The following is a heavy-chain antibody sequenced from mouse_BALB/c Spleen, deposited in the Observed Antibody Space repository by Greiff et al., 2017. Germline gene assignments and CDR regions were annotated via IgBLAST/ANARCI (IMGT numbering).Heavy chain of an antibody. CDR3: ARGDGSSWAY. D-gene: IGHD1-1*01. CDR1: GYTFTSYY. CDR2: IYPGNVNT. J-gene: IGHJ3*01. V-gene: IGHV1S56*01. Sequence: QVQLKQSGPELVKPGASVRISCKASGYTFTSYYIHWVKQRPGQGLEWIGWIYPGNVNTKYNEKFKGKATLTADKSSSTAYMQLSSLTSEDSAVYFCARGDGSSWAYWGQWTLVTVSA.